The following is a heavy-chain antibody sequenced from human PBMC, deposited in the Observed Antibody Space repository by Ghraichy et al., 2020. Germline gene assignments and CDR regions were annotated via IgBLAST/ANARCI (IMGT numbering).Heavy chain of an antibody. Sequence: SETLSLTCAVYGGSFSGYYWSWIRQPPGKGLEWIGEINHSGSTNYNPSLKSRVTISVDTSKNQFSLKLSSVTAADTAVYYCARGRSNPYSSSWSFDYWGQGTLVTVSS. V-gene: IGHV4-34*01. CDR3: ARGRSNPYSSSWSFDY. D-gene: IGHD6-13*01. CDR2: INHSGST. CDR1: GGSFSGYY. J-gene: IGHJ4*02.